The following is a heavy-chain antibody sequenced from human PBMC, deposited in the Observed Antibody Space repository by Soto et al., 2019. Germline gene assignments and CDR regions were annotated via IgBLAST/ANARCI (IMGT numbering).Heavy chain of an antibody. V-gene: IGHV1-18*04. CDR2: IGAYNGNT. Sequence: ASVKVTCKASGYWYYRYGSRWVRQAPGQGLEWMGWIGAYNGNTNYARKFQGRVTMTTDTSTSTANMELRSLTSDDTAVYYCASRIRHRHAVDIWGQGTMVTVSS. CDR1: GYWYYRYG. J-gene: IGHJ3*02. CDR3: ASRIRHRHAVDI.